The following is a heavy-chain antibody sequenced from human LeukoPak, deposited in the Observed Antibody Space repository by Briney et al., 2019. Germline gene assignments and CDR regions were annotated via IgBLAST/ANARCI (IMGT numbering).Heavy chain of an antibody. V-gene: IGHV4-59*01. D-gene: IGHD3-10*01. Sequence: SETLSLTCTVSGGSISSYYWSWIRQPPGKGLEWIGYIYYSGSTNYNPSLKSRVTISVDTSKNQFSLKLSSVTAADTAVYYCARQSRLLWFGVEDGDYWGQGTLVTVSS. CDR2: IYYSGST. J-gene: IGHJ4*02. CDR1: GGSISSYY. CDR3: ARQSRLLWFGVEDGDY.